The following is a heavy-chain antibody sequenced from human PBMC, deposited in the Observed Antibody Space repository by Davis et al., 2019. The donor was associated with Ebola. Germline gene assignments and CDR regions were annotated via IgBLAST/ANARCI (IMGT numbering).Heavy chain of an antibody. CDR3: ARVGYSSGYHYGMDV. Sequence: SETLSLTCAVYGGSFSGYYWSWIRQPPGKGLEWIGEINHSGSTNYNPSLKSRVTILVDTSKNQFSLKLSSVTAADTAVYYCARVGYSSGYHYGMDVWGQGTTVTVSS. V-gene: IGHV4-34*01. J-gene: IGHJ6*02. D-gene: IGHD5-18*01. CDR2: INHSGST. CDR1: GGSFSGYY.